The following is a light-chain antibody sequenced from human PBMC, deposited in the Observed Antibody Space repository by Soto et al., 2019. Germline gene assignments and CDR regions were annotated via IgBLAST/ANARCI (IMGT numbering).Light chain of an antibody. CDR2: GVS. CDR3: QQFSSYPLT. CDR1: QNRNSNF. V-gene: IGKV3-20*01. Sequence: ETVLTQSPSTLSLSPGERATLSCRGSQNRNSNFLAWYQQKPGQAPRLLIYGVSNRATGIPDRFSGGGSGTDFTLTISRLEPEDFAVYYCQQFSSYPLTFGGGTKVDIK. J-gene: IGKJ4*01.